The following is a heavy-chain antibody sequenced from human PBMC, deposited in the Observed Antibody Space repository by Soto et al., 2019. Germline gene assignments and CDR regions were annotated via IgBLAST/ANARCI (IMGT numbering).Heavy chain of an antibody. D-gene: IGHD5-12*01. J-gene: IGHJ4*02. CDR1: GDSVSSNTAA. CDR3: ARDGRGYDELDY. Sequence: QVHLQQSGAGLVKPSQTLSLTCAISGDSVSSNTAAWTWIRQSPSRGLEWLGRTYYRSTWHYDYAESVRSRISVNPDTSKNQFSLQLSSVTPEDTAVYYCARDGRGYDELDYWGQGTLVTVSS. CDR2: TYYRSTWHY. V-gene: IGHV6-1*01.